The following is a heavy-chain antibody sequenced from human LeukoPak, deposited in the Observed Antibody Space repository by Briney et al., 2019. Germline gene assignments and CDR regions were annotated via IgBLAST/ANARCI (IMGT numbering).Heavy chain of an antibody. CDR2: IIPVFGTA. CDR3: ARDPSIYGDYGFDY. CDR1: GGTFSSYA. D-gene: IGHD4-17*01. J-gene: IGHJ4*02. Sequence: SVKVSCKASGGTFSSYAISWVRQAPGQGLEWMGGIIPVFGTANYAQKFQGRVTITTDESTSTAYMELSSLRSEDTAVYYCARDPSIYGDYGFDYWGQGTLVSVSS. V-gene: IGHV1-69*05.